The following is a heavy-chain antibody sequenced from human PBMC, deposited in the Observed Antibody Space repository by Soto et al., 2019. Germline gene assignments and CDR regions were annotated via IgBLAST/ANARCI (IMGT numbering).Heavy chain of an antibody. CDR2: IYYSGST. CDR3: ARDTDALDSSISNAFDI. J-gene: IGHJ3*02. CDR1: GGSISSGGYY. V-gene: IGHV4-31*03. D-gene: IGHD2-2*01. Sequence: QVQLQESGPGLVKPSQTLSLTCTVSGGSISSGGYYWSWIRQHPGKGLEWLGYIYYSGSTYYNPSLNSRVTISVDTSKNQFSLKVSSVTAADTAVYYCARDTDALDSSISNAFDIWGQGTMVTVPS.